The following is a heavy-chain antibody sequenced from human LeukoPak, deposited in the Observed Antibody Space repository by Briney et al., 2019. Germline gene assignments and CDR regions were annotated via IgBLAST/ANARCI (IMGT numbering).Heavy chain of an antibody. CDR2: IYYSGST. Sequence: SQTLSLTCTVSGGSISSGDYYWSWIRQPPGKGLEWIGYIYYSGSTYYNPSLKSRVTISVDTSKIQFSLKLSSVTAADTAVYYCARDTYGKTNWFDPWGQGTLVTVSS. D-gene: IGHD4-17*01. CDR1: GGSISSGDYY. V-gene: IGHV4-30-4*01. J-gene: IGHJ5*02. CDR3: ARDTYGKTNWFDP.